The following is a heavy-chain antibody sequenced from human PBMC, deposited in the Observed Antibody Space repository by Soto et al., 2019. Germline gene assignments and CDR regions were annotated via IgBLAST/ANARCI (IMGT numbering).Heavy chain of an antibody. D-gene: IGHD2-21*02. CDR1: GGTVASSYW. V-gene: IGHV4-4*01. Sequence: SLSPPCGVSGGTVASSYWWCWVRQSRGGGVGWGVYVYLTGYTNFNPSLQSRATISVDKSNNQSSLRLTSLTAADTAVYFCAREIVTAGGYKYFDVWGPGTLVTVSS. J-gene: IGHJ2*01. CDR2: VYLTGYT. CDR3: AREIVTAGGYKYFDV.